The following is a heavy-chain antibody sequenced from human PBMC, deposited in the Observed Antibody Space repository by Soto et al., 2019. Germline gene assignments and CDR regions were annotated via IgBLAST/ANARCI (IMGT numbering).Heavy chain of an antibody. J-gene: IGHJ4*02. CDR3: ARDLAAVPRAFDY. D-gene: IGHD6-13*01. CDR1: GGSISSYF. Sequence: QVQLQESGPGLLKPSEPLSLTCTVSGGSISSYFYIWVRQPPGKGLEWIGSVYAPGTTDYNPSLKSRVTISVDTSKTQFSLNLRSVTAADTAVYYCARDLAAVPRAFDYWGRGTLVTVSS. V-gene: IGHV4-59*01. CDR2: VYAPGTT.